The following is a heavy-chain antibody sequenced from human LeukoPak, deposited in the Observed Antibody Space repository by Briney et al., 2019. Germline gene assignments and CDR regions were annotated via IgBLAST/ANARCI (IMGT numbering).Heavy chain of an antibody. Sequence: ASVNVSCKASGYTFTSYDINWVRQATGQGVEWMGWMNPNSGNTGYAQKFQGRVTMTRNTSISTAYMELSSLRSEDTAVYYCARGLTAAGVDWFDPWGQGTLVTVSS. V-gene: IGHV1-8*01. CDR3: ARGLTAAGVDWFDP. CDR1: GYTFTSYD. CDR2: MNPNSGNT. D-gene: IGHD6-13*01. J-gene: IGHJ5*02.